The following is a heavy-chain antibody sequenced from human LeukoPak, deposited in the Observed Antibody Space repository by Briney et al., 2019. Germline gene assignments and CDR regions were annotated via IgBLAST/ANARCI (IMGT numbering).Heavy chain of an antibody. Sequence: PSETLSLTCTVSGGSISSGDYYWSWRRQPPGKGVEWVGYIYYSGSTYYNPSLKSRVTISVDTSKNQFSLKLSSVTAADTAVYYCARGAYDILTGGVNYYYYGMDVWGQGTTVTVSS. D-gene: IGHD3-9*01. CDR2: IYYSGST. CDR1: GGSISSGDYY. CDR3: ARGAYDILTGGVNYYYYGMDV. V-gene: IGHV4-30-4*02. J-gene: IGHJ6*02.